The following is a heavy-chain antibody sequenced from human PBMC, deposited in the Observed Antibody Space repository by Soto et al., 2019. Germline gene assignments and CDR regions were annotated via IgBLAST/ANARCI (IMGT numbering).Heavy chain of an antibody. CDR2: ISDDAITR. J-gene: IGHJ4*02. V-gene: IGHV3-74*01. D-gene: IGHD5-12*01. Sequence: GGSLRLSCAASGFSLRDFWMHWIRQAPGKGLVWVARISDDAITRSYADFVEGRCTISRDNAKNMVYLQLNSLTTDDTAFYYCAREVPISAVNYIDHWGQGALVTVSS. CDR1: GFSLRDFW. CDR3: AREVPISAVNYIDH.